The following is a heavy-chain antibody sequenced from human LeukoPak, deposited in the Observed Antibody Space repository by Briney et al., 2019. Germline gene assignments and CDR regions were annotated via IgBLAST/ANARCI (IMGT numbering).Heavy chain of an antibody. V-gene: IGHV3-43*02. CDR3: AKDIDSVLRYFDWLRNYYYYYAMDV. CDR2: ISGGGGCT. CDR1: GFIFDDYA. Sequence: PGGSLRLSCAASGFIFDDYAMHWVRQAPGKGVDWVSLISGGGGCTYYADAVKGPFTISRDNSKNSLYLQMNSLRTEDTALYYCAKDIDSVLRYFDWLRNYYYYYAMDVWGQGTTVTVSS. D-gene: IGHD3-9*01. J-gene: IGHJ6*02.